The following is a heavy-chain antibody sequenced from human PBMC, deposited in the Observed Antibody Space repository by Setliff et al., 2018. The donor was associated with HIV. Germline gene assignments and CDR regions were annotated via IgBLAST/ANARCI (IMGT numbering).Heavy chain of an antibody. CDR3: ARVSQYSSSWYVRWFDP. V-gene: IGHV1-2*02. CDR2: INPNSGGT. CDR1: GYTFTGYY. D-gene: IGHD6-13*01. J-gene: IGHJ5*02. Sequence: ASVKVSCKASGYTFTGYYIHWVRQAPGQGLEWMGWINPNSGGTNYAQKLQGRVTMTRDTSISTAYMEVSRLRSDDTAVYYCARVSQYSSSWYVRWFDPWGQGTLVT.